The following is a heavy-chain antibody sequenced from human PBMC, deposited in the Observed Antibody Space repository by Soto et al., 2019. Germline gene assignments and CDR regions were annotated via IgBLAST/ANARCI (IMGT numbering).Heavy chain of an antibody. CDR3: AIDGPAYYFYY. Sequence: GGSLRRSCATSGFTIGDYGMSWVRQVPGKGLEWVSGMYWKGGNTHYADSVKGRFTISRDNAKKSLYLQMNSLRVEDTAVYYCAIDGPAYYFYYWGHGT. CDR1: GFTIGDYG. V-gene: IGHV3-20*04. J-gene: IGHJ4*01. CDR2: MYWKGGNT.